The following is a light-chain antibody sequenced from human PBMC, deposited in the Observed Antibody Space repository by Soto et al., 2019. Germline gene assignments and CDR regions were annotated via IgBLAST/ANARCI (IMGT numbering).Light chain of an antibody. V-gene: IGLV2-14*01. CDR3: SSYTNINTRAGV. CDR1: SGDIGSYNR. Sequence: QSALTQPASVSGSPGQSITISCTGTSGDIGSYNRVSWYQQHPGKAPKLIIYEVTDRPSGGSNRFSCSKSGNTASLTISGLQAEDEAEYYCSSYTNINTRAGVFGTGTKLTVL. J-gene: IGLJ1*01. CDR2: EVT.